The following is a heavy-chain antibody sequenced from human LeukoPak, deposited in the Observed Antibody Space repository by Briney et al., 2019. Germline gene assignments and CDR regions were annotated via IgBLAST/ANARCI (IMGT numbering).Heavy chain of an antibody. CDR2: IWYDGSNK. V-gene: IGHV3-33*01. J-gene: IGHJ6*02. CDR1: GFTFSSYG. D-gene: IGHD2-2*02. Sequence: GRSLRLSCAASGFTFSSYGMHWVRQAPGKGLEWVAVIWYDGSNKYYADSVEGRFTISRDNSKNTLYLQMNSLRAEDTAVYYCAREGGGIVVVPAARPLTDYYYYGMDVWGQGTTVTVSS. CDR3: AREGGGIVVVPAARPLTDYYYYGMDV.